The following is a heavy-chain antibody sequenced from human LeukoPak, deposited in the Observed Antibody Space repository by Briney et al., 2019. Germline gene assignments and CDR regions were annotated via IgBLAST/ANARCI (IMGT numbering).Heavy chain of an antibody. Sequence: GGSLRLSCAVSGITLSNYGMSWVRQAPGKGLEWVAGISDRGSRTNYADSVKGRFTISTDHPKKTLYLQMTSLRAEDTAVYFCATRGVVIRVILVGFHKEAYYFASWGQGALVTVSS. CDR1: GITLSNYG. J-gene: IGHJ4*02. V-gene: IGHV3-23*01. CDR2: ISDRGSRT. CDR3: ATRGVVIRVILVGFHKEAYYFAS. D-gene: IGHD3-22*01.